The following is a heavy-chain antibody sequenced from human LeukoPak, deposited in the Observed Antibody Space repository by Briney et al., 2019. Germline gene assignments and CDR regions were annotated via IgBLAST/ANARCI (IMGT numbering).Heavy chain of an antibody. J-gene: IGHJ4*02. D-gene: IGHD4-23*01. CDR2: IRYDGSSQ. CDR3: VKVATVVTPGRLDY. CDR1: GFTFSSYG. Sequence: GGSLRLSCAASGFTFSSYGMHWVRQAPGKGLEWVAFIRYDGSSQYYAGSVQGRFTISRDNSKNTLYLQMNSLRPEDTAVYYCVKVATVVTPGRLDYWGQGTLVTVSS. V-gene: IGHV3-30*02.